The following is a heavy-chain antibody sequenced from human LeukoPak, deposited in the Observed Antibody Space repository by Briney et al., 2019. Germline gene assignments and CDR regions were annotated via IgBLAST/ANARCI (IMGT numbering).Heavy chain of an antibody. CDR2: IIPIFGTA. D-gene: IGHD3-3*01. Sequence: GASVKVSCKASGGTFSSYAISWVRQAPGQGLEWMGGIIPIFGTANYAQKFQGRVTIITDESTSTAYMELSSLRSEDTAVYYCAGGDFGVSGSYYYYMDVWGKGTTVTVSS. CDR1: GGTFSSYA. CDR3: AGGDFGVSGSYYYYMDV. J-gene: IGHJ6*03. V-gene: IGHV1-69*05.